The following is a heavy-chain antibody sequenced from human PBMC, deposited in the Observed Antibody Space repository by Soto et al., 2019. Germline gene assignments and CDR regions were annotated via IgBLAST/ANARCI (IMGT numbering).Heavy chain of an antibody. Sequence: ASVKVSCKASGYTFTGYYMHWVRQAPGQGLEWMGWINPNSGGTNYAQKCQGWVTMTRDTSISTAYMELSRLRSDDTAVYYCARDNGSGSSSTFDYWGRRTLVTVSS. V-gene: IGHV1-2*04. D-gene: IGHD1-26*01. CDR3: ARDNGSGSSSTFDY. J-gene: IGHJ4*02. CDR2: INPNSGGT. CDR1: GYTFTGYY.